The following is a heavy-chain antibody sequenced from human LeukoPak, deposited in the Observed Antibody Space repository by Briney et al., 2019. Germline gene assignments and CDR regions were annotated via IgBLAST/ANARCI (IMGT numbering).Heavy chain of an antibody. V-gene: IGHV3-21*04. J-gene: IGHJ4*02. CDR3: GKYQYDFWSGSFDY. CDR2: ISSSSSYI. CDR1: GFTFSSYS. Sequence: PGGSLRLSCAASGFTFSSYSMNWVRQAPGKGLEWVSSISSSSSYIYYADSVKGRFTISRDNSKNTLYLQMNSLRVEDTAIYYCGKYQYDFWSGSFDYWGQGTLVTVSS. D-gene: IGHD3-3*01.